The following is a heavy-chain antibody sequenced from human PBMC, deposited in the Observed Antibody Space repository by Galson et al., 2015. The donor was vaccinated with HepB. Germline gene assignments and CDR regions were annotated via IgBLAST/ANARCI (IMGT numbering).Heavy chain of an antibody. CDR3: ARSHTTILTLPFDS. D-gene: IGHD5-18*01. CDR1: GFTFSRYY. J-gene: IGHJ4*02. CDR2: ISGSSGHT. V-gene: IGHV3-11*06. Sequence: SLRLSCAASGFTFSRYYMYWIRQAPGKGLEWVSYISGSSGHTSYADSVKGRFTISRDNAKKSLYLQMNSLRADDAAVYYCARSHTTILTLPFDSWGQGTLVTVSS.